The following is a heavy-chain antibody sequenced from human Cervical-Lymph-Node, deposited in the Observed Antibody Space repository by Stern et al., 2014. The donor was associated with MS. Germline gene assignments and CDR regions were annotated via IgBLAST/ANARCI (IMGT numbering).Heavy chain of an antibody. D-gene: IGHD4-23*01. CDR3: ARLTTVVNYFDY. CDR2: IDWDDDK. J-gene: IGHJ4*02. Sequence: ESGPALVQPTQTLTLTCTFSGFSLSTSGMCVSWIRQPPGKALEWLALIDWDDDKYYSTSLKTRLTISKDTTKNQVVLTMTNMDPVDTATYYCARLTTVVNYFDYWGQGTLVTVSS. V-gene: IGHV2-70*01. CDR1: GFSLSTSGMC.